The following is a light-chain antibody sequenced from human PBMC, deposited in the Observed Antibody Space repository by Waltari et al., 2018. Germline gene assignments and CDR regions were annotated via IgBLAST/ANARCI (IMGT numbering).Light chain of an antibody. CDR2: RVS. J-gene: IGKJ2*01. CDR1: QSLVHSDGNTH. V-gene: IGKV2-30*02. CDR3: MQGTHWPYT. Sequence: DVVMTQSPLSLPVTLGQPASISCKSSQSLVHSDGNTHLNWFQQRPGKSPRRLIYRVSNRDSGVPDRFSVSGSDTDFTLKISRVEAGDVGVYYCMQGTHWPYTFGQGTKLDIK.